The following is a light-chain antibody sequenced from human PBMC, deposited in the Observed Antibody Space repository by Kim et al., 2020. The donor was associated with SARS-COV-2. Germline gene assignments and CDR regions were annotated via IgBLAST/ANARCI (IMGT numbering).Light chain of an antibody. CDR2: DAS. CDR3: QQGHSFPLT. V-gene: IGKV1-12*01. CDR1: HNINNW. J-gene: IGKJ4*01. Sequence: DIQMTQSPSSVSAFVGDRVTITCRASHNINNWLAWYQQKPGRAPKLLIYDASAVQSGVPSRFSGSGSGTDFTLTITTLQPEDCATYYCQQGHSFPLTFGGRTKVDIK.